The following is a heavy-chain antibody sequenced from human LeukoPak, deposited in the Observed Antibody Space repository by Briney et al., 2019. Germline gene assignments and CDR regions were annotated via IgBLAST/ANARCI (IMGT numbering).Heavy chain of an antibody. CDR2: INHSGST. CDR3: ARGESGWGPQTYYYYYYMDV. D-gene: IGHD6-19*01. Sequence: SETLSLTCTVSGGSISSYYWSWIRQPPGKGLEWIGEINHSGSTNYNPSLKSRVTISVDTSKNHFSLKLSCVTAADTAVYYCARGESGWGPQTYYYYYYMDVWGKGTTVTVSS. CDR1: GGSISSYY. J-gene: IGHJ6*03. V-gene: IGHV4-34*01.